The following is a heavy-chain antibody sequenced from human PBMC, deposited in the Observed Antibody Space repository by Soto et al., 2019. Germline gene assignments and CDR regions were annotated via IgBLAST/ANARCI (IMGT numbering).Heavy chain of an antibody. V-gene: IGHV1-3*01. J-gene: IGHJ6*02. CDR3: ARDSGSYSFYYYYGMDV. D-gene: IGHD1-26*01. CDR1: GYTFNKYP. Sequence: ASVKVSCKTSGYTFNKYPIHWVRQAPGQRLEWMGWINAGNGNTKYSQKFQGRVTITRDTSASTAYMELSSLRSEDTAVYYCARDSGSYSFYYYYGMDVWGQGTTVTVSS. CDR2: INAGNGNT.